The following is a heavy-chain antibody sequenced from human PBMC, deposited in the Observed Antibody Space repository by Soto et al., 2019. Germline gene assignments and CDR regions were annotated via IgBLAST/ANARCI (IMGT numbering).Heavy chain of an antibody. V-gene: IGHV4-39*01. D-gene: IGHD5-18*01. CDR1: GGSISNSNNY. Sequence: SETLSLTCTVSGGSISNSNNYWGWIRQPPGKGLEWIGSIFYSGSTYYNPSLKSRVTISVDTSNRQFSLHLSSVTAADTAVYYCARHPQLWLPWSDPWGQGTLVTVSS. CDR3: ARHPQLWLPWSDP. J-gene: IGHJ5*02. CDR2: IFYSGST.